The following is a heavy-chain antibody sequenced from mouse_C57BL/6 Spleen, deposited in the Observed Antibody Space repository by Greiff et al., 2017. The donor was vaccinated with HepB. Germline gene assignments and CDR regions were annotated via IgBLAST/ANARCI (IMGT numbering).Heavy chain of an antibody. Sequence: EVQLQQSGPELVKPGASVKISCKASGYTFTDYYMNWVKQSHGKSLEWIGDINPNNGGTSYNQKFKGKATLTVDKSSSTAYMELRSLTSEDSAVYYCARGLGQEYFDYWGQGTTLTVSS. CDR1: GYTFTDYY. V-gene: IGHV1-26*01. CDR3: ARGLGQEYFDY. J-gene: IGHJ2*01. CDR2: INPNNGGT. D-gene: IGHD4-1*01.